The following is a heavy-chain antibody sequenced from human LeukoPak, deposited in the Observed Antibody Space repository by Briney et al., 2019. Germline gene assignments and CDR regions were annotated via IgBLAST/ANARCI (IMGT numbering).Heavy chain of an antibody. D-gene: IGHD6-19*01. CDR3: TGNLDSRDSSGWYVVYDY. J-gene: IGHJ4*02. V-gene: IGHV4-39*07. CDR2: IYYSGST. CDR1: GGSISSSSYY. Sequence: SETLSLTCTVSGGSISSSSYYWGWIRQPPGKGLEWIGCIYYSGSTYYNPSLKSRVTISVDTSKNQFSLKLSSVTAADTAVYYCTGNLDSRDSSGWYVVYDYWGQGTLVTVSS.